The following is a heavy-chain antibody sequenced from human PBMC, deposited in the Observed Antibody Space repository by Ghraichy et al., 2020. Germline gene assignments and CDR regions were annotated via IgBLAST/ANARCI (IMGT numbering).Heavy chain of an antibody. D-gene: IGHD1-1*01. CDR3: ARDGTTADYYYFGMDV. CDR1: GYTFTSYG. Sequence: ASVKVSCKASGYTFTSYGISWVRQAPGQGLEWMGWISTYSGNTNYAQSLQGRVTKTTDTSTTTAYMELRSLRSDDTAVYYCARDGTTADYYYFGMDVWGQGTTVTVSS. CDR2: ISTYSGNT. J-gene: IGHJ6*02. V-gene: IGHV1-18*01.